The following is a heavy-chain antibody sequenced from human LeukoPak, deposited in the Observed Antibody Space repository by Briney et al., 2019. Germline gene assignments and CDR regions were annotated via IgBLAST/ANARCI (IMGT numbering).Heavy chain of an antibody. CDR3: ARDVLRFLEWLPIY. CDR2: ISYDGSNK. J-gene: IGHJ4*02. Sequence: GGSLRLSCAASGFTFSSYAMHWVRQAPGKGLEWVAVISYDGSNKYYADSVKGRFTISRDNSKNTLYLQMNSLRAEDTAVYYCARDVLRFLEWLPIYWGQGTLVTASS. D-gene: IGHD3-3*01. V-gene: IGHV3-30-3*01. CDR1: GFTFSSYA.